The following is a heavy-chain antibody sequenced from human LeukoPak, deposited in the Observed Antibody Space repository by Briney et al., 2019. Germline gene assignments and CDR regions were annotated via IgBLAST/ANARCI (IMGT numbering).Heavy chain of an antibody. CDR3: ARLGFPYGMDV. J-gene: IGHJ6*02. CDR2: ISGSGGST. D-gene: IGHD4-11*01. CDR1: GFTFSSHA. V-gene: IGHV3-23*01. Sequence: GGSLRPSCAASGFTFSSHAMSWVRQAPGKGLEWVSGISGSGGSTYYADSVKGRFTISRDNAMNTLYLQMNSLRAEDTAVYYCARLGFPYGMDVWGQGTTVTVTS.